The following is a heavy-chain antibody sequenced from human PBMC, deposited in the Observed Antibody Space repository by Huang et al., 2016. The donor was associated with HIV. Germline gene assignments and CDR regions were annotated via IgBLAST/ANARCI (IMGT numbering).Heavy chain of an antibody. V-gene: IGHV1-69*13. J-gene: IGHJ6*03. D-gene: IGHD1-26*01. CDR3: AKVGSGSSYFYYYMDV. CDR1: GGTFSRHV. Sequence: QVQLVQSGAEVKKPGSSVNVSCKASGGTFSRHVINWVRQAPGQGLEWMGGISPISGRSDYAQKVEGRVAMTADESTRTVYRELKRLTYDDTAVYYCAKVGSGSSYFYYYMDVWGKGTSVTVSS. CDR2: ISPISGRS.